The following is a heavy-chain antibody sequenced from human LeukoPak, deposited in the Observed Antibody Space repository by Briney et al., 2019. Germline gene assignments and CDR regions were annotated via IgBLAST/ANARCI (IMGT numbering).Heavy chain of an antibody. CDR2: INHDGST. D-gene: IGHD3-16*02. CDR3: AREAVYYDYVWGSYRYKTGAFDI. V-gene: IGHV4-34*01. Sequence: SETLSLTCAVYGGSFSGYYWSWIRQPPGKGLEWIGEINHDGSTNYNPSLKSRVTISVDTSKNQFSLKLSSVTAADTAVYYCAREAVYYDYVWGSYRYKTGAFDIWGQGTMVTVSS. J-gene: IGHJ3*02. CDR1: GGSFSGYY.